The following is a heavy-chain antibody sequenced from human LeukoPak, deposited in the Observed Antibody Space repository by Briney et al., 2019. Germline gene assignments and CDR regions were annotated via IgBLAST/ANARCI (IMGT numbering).Heavy chain of an antibody. CDR2: ISSSSSTI. CDR1: GFTFSSYS. J-gene: IGHJ4*02. Sequence: GGSLRLSCAASGFTFSSYSMNWVRQAPGKGLEWVSYISSSSSTIYYADSVKGRFTISRDNAKNSLYLQMNSLRAEDTAVYYCARLRGWPMVRGVNDYWGQGTLVTVSS. CDR3: ARLRGWPMVRGVNDY. D-gene: IGHD3-10*01. V-gene: IGHV3-48*04.